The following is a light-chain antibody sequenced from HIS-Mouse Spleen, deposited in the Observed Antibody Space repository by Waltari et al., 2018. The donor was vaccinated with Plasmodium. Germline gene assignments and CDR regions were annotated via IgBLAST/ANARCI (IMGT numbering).Light chain of an antibody. CDR1: ALPKKY. CDR2: EDS. Sequence: SYELTQPPSVSVSPGQTARNTCSGDALPKKYAYWSQQKSGPAPVRVIYEDSKRPSGIPERCSCSSSGTMATLTISGAQVEDEADYYCYSTDSSGNPHVVFGGGTKLTVL. J-gene: IGLJ2*01. V-gene: IGLV3-10*01. CDR3: YSTDSSGNPHVV.